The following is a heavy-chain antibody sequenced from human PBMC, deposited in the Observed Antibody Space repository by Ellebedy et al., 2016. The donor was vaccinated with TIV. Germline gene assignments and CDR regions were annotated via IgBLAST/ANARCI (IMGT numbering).Heavy chain of an antibody. J-gene: IGHJ4*02. Sequence: AASVKVSCKASGYIFTDHRVDWVRQAPGQGLEWMGWINPKTGDIHYVQRFQGRVTMTRDTSITTVYMELDRLTSDDTAVYYCARDRMGSYEYWGQGTRVTVPS. V-gene: IGHV1-2*02. CDR1: GYIFTDHR. CDR2: INPKTGDI. CDR3: ARDRMGSYEY. D-gene: IGHD3-10*01.